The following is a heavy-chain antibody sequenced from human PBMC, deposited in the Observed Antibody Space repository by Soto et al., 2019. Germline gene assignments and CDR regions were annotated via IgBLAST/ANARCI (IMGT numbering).Heavy chain of an antibody. CDR3: ARLSGSSPY. Sequence: PSETLSLTCTVSGGSISSSSYYWGWIRQPPGKGLEWIGSIYYSGSTYYNPSLKSRVTISVDTSKNQFPLKLSSVTAADTAVYYCARLSGSSPYWGQGTLVTVSS. D-gene: IGHD3-10*01. CDR1: GGSISSSSYY. J-gene: IGHJ4*02. CDR2: IYYSGST. V-gene: IGHV4-39*01.